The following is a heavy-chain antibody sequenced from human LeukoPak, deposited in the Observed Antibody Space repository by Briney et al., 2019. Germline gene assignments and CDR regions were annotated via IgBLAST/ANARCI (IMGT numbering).Heavy chain of an antibody. J-gene: IGHJ4*02. CDR3: ATTAEGPSAD. V-gene: IGHV1-46*01. CDR2: INPSGDRT. CDR1: GYTFSNYY. Sequence: ASVTVSCKASGYTFSNYYVHWVRQAPGQGLEWLGIINPSGDRTTYAQKFQGRVTMTRDMSTVTAYMDLSSLRFEDTAVYYCATTAEGPSADWGQGTLVTISS. D-gene: IGHD1-1*01.